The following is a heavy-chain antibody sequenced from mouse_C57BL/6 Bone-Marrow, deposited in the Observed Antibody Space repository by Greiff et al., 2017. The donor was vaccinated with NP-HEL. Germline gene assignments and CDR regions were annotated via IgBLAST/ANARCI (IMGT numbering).Heavy chain of an antibody. CDR3: TVLGY. CDR1: GFTFSNYW. Sequence: EVMLVESGGGLVQPGGSMKLSCVASGFTFSNYWMNWVRQSPEKGLEWVAQIRLKSDNYATDYAESVKGRFTISRDDSKSSVYLQMNNLRAEDTGIYYCTVLGYWGQGTTLTVSS. V-gene: IGHV6-3*01. D-gene: IGHD4-1*01. J-gene: IGHJ2*01. CDR2: IRLKSDNYAT.